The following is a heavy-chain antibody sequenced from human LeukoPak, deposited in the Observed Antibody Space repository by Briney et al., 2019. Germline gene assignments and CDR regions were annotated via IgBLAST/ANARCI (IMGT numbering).Heavy chain of an antibody. Sequence: GGSLRLSCAASGFTFSSYWMHWVRQAPGKGLVWVSRINSDGSSTSYADSVKGRVTIYRDNAKNTLYLQMNSLRAEDTAVYYCARVESSSSKAPKAYWGQGTLVTVSS. CDR2: INSDGSST. D-gene: IGHD6-13*01. J-gene: IGHJ4*02. CDR3: ARVESSSSKAPKAY. V-gene: IGHV3-74*01. CDR1: GFTFSSYW.